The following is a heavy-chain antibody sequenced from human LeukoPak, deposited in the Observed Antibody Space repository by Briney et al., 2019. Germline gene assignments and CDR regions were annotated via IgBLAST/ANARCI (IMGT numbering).Heavy chain of an antibody. V-gene: IGHV3-23*01. CDR1: GFTFSNSA. CDR2: LSGSGITT. CDR3: AKGIYSSGWSYYDY. Sequence: GGSLRRSCAASGFTFSNSAMSWVRQAPGKGLEWVSTLSGSGITTYCAASVKGRFTISRDNSKNTLYLQMNSLRAEDTAVYYCAKGIYSSGWSYYDYWGHGTLVTVSS. D-gene: IGHD6-19*01. J-gene: IGHJ4*01.